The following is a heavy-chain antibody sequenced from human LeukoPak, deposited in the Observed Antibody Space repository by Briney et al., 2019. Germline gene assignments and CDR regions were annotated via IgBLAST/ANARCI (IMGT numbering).Heavy chain of an antibody. V-gene: IGHV4-39*07. D-gene: IGHD3-22*01. CDR2: IYYSGST. J-gene: IGHJ4*02. Sequence: SETLSLTCTVSGGSISSSSYYWGWIRQPPGKGLEWIGSIYYSGSTYYNPSLKSRVTISVDTSKNQFSLKLSSVTAADTAVYYCARSGWNKFDYWGQGTLVTVSS. CDR3: ARSGWNKFDY. CDR1: GGSISSSSYY.